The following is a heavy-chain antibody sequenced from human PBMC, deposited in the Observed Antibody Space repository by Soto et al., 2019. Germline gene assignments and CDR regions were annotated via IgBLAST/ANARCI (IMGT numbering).Heavy chain of an antibody. CDR1: GGSISSSSYY. CDR3: ARHSMCSGSSRFQSYFDF. J-gene: IGHJ4*02. V-gene: IGHV4-39*01. Sequence: SETLSLTCTVSGGSISSSSYYWGWIRQPPGEGLEWVGSIYYSGSTYYTPSLKSRVTISVDTSKNQFSLKLTSVTAADTAVFYCARHSMCSGSSRFQSYFDFWGQGSLVTVSS. CDR2: IYYSGST. D-gene: IGHD2-15*01.